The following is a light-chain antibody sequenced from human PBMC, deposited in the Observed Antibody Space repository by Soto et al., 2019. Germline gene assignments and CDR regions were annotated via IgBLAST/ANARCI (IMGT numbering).Light chain of an antibody. J-gene: IGLJ2*01. V-gene: IGLV2-11*01. CDR2: AVS. CDR3: CSYAGSYTFVV. CDR1: RSDVGGYNY. Sequence: QSALTQPRSVSGSPGQSVTISCTGTRSDVGGYNYVSWYQQHPGKAPRLMIYAVSQRPLEVPDRFSGSKSGNTASLTISGLPAEDEADYYCCSYAGSYTFVVFGGGTKLTVL.